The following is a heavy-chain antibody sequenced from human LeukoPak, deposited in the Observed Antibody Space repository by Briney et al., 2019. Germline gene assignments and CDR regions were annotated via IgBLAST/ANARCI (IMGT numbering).Heavy chain of an antibody. CDR3: ARRMRRHWNSDLWSFDY. V-gene: IGHV5-51*01. J-gene: IGHJ4*02. D-gene: IGHD1-7*01. Sequence: GESLKISCKASGYRFSDFWVGWARQVPGKGLEWMGIIQIADSETTYSPSFQGQVTISADTSLNPAHLQWSSLTASDTAIYYCARRMRRHWNSDLWSFDYWGQGTLVSVSS. CDR1: GYRFSDFW. CDR2: IQIADSET.